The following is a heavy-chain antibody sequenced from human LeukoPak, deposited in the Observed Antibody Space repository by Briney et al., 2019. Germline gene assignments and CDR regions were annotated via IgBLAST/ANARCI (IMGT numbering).Heavy chain of an antibody. Sequence: GGSLRLSCAASGFTFSSYSMDWVRQTPGKGLEWVSSISSSSSYIYYADSVKGRFTISRDNAKNSLYLQMNSLRAEDTAVYYCAKTGFQWGEYFYYMDVWGKGTTVTVSS. CDR2: ISSSSSYI. CDR1: GFTFSSYS. CDR3: AKTGFQWGEYFYYMDV. D-gene: IGHD1-14*01. J-gene: IGHJ6*03. V-gene: IGHV3-21*01.